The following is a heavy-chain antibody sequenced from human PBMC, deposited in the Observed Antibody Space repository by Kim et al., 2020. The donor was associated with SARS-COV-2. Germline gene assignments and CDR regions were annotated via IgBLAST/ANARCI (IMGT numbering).Heavy chain of an antibody. V-gene: IGHV1-46*01. D-gene: IGHD1-26*01. CDR2: T. J-gene: IGHJ4*02. Sequence: TTYAQKFQGGVTMTRDTSTSTVYMELSSLRSEDTAVYYCTKYSGRNPFDYWGQGTLVTVSS. CDR3: TKYSGRNPFDY.